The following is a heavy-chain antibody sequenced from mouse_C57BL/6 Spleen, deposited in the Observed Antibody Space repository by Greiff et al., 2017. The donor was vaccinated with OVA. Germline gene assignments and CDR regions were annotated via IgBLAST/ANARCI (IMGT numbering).Heavy chain of an antibody. V-gene: IGHV14-2*01. CDR1: GFNITDYN. J-gene: IGHJ4*01. Sequence: EVTLQESGAELVKPGASVKLSCTASGFNITDYNMHWVKQRHEQGLEWIGWLDPEAGETRSAPKFQGKATITADTSYNTADLQRISLTSEDTACEYLARVTIFNTVVTGAMGYGGQGTSVTVSA. CDR3: ARVTIFNTVVTGAMGY. D-gene: IGHD1-1*01. CDR2: LDPEAGET.